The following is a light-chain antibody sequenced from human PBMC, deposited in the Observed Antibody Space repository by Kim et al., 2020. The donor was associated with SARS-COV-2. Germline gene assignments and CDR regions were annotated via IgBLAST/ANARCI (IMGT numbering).Light chain of an antibody. CDR1: SGHSTYA. CDR3: QTWDTGIRV. CDR2: LNSDGSH. J-gene: IGLJ3*02. Sequence: QPVLTQSPSASASLGDSVKLTCILTSGHSTYAIAWHQQQPEKGPRFLMKLNSDGSHRKGDGIPDRFSGSSSGTERYLTISSLQAEDEDDYYCQTWDTGIRVFGGGTKVTVL. V-gene: IGLV4-69*01.